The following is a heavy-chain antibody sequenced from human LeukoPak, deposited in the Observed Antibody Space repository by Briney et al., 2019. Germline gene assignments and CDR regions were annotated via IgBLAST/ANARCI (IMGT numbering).Heavy chain of an antibody. CDR1: GFTFSSYA. CDR2: ISGSGDST. V-gene: IGHV3-23*01. D-gene: IGHD5-12*01. Sequence: PGGSLRLSCAASGFTFSSYAMSWVRQAPGKGLEWVSAISGSGDSTYYADSVKGRFTISRDNSKNTLYLQMNSLRAEDTAVYYCAKDRRYSGYDSSFDYWGQGTLVTVSS. CDR3: AKDRRYSGYDSSFDY. J-gene: IGHJ4*02.